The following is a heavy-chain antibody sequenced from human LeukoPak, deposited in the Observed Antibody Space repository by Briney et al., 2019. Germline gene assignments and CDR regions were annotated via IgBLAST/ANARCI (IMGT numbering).Heavy chain of an antibody. CDR2: IFPGDSPADSHT. V-gene: IGHV5-51*01. D-gene: IGHD2-15*01. CDR3: ARHGLEGCMGGNCYRSFHYYGMDV. Sequence: GASLKISCQGSGYSFPDYWIGWVRQLPGKGLEWLGIIFPGDSPADSHTTYSPSFQGQVTMSVDRSLRTAYLQWSSLKASDTAMYYCARHGLEGCMGGNCYRSFHYYGMDVWGQGTTVIVSS. CDR1: GYSFPDYW. J-gene: IGHJ6*02.